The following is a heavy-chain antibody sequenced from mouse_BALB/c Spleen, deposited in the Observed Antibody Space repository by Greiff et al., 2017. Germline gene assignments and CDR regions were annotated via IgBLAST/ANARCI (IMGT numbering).Heavy chain of an antibody. CDR1: GYTFTSYW. Sequence: QVQLQQSGAELARPGASVKLSCKASGYTFTSYWMQWVKQRPGQGLEWIGAIYPGDGDTRYTQKFKGKATLTADKSSSTAYMQLSSLASEDSAVYYCARKGITTVVAGDYWGQGTTLTVSS. J-gene: IGHJ2*01. V-gene: IGHV1-87*01. CDR3: ARKGITTVVAGDY. CDR2: IYPGDGDT. D-gene: IGHD1-1*01.